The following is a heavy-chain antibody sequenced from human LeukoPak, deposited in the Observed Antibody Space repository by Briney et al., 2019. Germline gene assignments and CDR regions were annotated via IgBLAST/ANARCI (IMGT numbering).Heavy chain of an antibody. CDR2: IWYDGSNK. Sequence: GRSLRLSCAASGFTFSSYGMHWVRQAPGKGLEWVAVIWYDGSNKYYADSVKGRFTISRDNSKNTLYLQMNSLRAEDTAVYYCARSRSGGYYPYSIWGQGTMVTVSS. J-gene: IGHJ3*02. D-gene: IGHD3-22*01. CDR3: ARSRSGGYYPYSI. V-gene: IGHV3-33*01. CDR1: GFTFSSYG.